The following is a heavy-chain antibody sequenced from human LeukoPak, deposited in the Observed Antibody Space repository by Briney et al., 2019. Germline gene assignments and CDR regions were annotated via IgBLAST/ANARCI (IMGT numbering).Heavy chain of an antibody. CDR1: GFTFSSYE. CDR2: ISSSGSTI. V-gene: IGHV3-48*03. CDR3: QTYGSGSSSSYY. Sequence: PGGSLRLSCAASGFTFSSYEMNWVRQAPGKGLEWVSYISSSGSTIYYADSVKGRFTISRDNAKNSLYLQMSSLRAEDTAVYYCQTYGSGSSSSYYWGQGTLVTVSS. D-gene: IGHD3-10*01. J-gene: IGHJ4*02.